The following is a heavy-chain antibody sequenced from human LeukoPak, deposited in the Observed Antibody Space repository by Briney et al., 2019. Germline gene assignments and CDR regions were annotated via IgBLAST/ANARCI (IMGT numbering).Heavy chain of an antibody. J-gene: IGHJ4*02. D-gene: IGHD1-26*01. V-gene: IGHV3-30*18. Sequence: PGGSLRLSCATSGFTFSNYGIHWVRQAPGKGLEWVAVISYDGSNKYYADSVKGRFTITRDNSKKTLYLQMNSLRPEDTAVYYCAKDRRYSGSYFIEDWGQGILVSVSS. CDR1: GFTFSNYG. CDR3: AKDRRYSGSYFIED. CDR2: ISYDGSNK.